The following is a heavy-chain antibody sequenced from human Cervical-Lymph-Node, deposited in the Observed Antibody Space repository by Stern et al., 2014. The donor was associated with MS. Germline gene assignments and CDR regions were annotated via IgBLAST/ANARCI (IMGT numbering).Heavy chain of an antibody. J-gene: IGHJ5*02. D-gene: IGHD2-2*01. CDR3: ASSIVVVPAAENKGFDP. CDR1: GFNLSSYA. Sequence: EVQLVQSGGGLVKPGGSLRISCAASGFNLSSYAMNWVRQAPGKGLEWVSSISSSSTYMYHADSVKGRFTISRDNAKNSLYLQMKSLRAEDTGVYYCASSIVVVPAAENKGFDPWGQGTLVTVSS. V-gene: IGHV3-21*01. CDR2: ISSSSTYM.